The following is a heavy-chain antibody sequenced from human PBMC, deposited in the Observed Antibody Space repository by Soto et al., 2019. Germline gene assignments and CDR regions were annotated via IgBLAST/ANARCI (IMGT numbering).Heavy chain of an antibody. V-gene: IGHV4-59*01. CDR3: AREGLTGTIGLYYYSGMDV. J-gene: IGHJ6*02. Sequence: PSETLSLTCTVAGGSISSYDWSWIRQHPGKGLEWIGYIYYSGSTNYNPSLKSRVTISVDTSKNQFSLKLSSVTAADTAVYYCAREGLTGTIGLYYYSGMDVWGQGTTVTVSS. CDR2: IYYSGST. D-gene: IGHD1-7*01. CDR1: GGSISSYD.